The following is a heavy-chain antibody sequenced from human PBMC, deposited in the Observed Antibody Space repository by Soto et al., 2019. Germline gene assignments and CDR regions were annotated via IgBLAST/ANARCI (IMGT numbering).Heavy chain of an antibody. J-gene: IGHJ4*02. CDR2: IYSSGST. CDR3: ARLSSSGWIGRGYFDY. V-gene: IGHV4-39*02. D-gene: IGHD6-19*01. Sequence: PSETLSLTCTVSGGSVSSTTYYWGWIRQSPGKGLEWIGNIYSSGSTYYNPSLKRRLTISVDTSKSLFSLKMTSVTAADTAVYYCARLSSSGWIGRGYFDYWGQGALVTVSS. CDR1: GGSVSSTTYY.